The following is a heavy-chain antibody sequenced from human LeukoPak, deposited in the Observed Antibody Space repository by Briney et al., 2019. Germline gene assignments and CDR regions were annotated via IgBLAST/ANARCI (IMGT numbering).Heavy chain of an antibody. Sequence: SVKVSCKASGGTFSSYAISWVRQAPGQGLEWMGGIIPIFGTANYAQKFQGRVTITADESTSTAYMELGSLRTEDTAVYYCARDSGIVVGKGFDYWGQGTLVTVSS. J-gene: IGHJ4*02. V-gene: IGHV1-69*13. CDR2: IIPIFGTA. CDR1: GGTFSSYA. CDR3: ARDSGIVVGKGFDY. D-gene: IGHD2-21*01.